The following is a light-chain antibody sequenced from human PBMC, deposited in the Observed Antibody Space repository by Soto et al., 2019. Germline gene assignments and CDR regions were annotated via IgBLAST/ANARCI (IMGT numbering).Light chain of an antibody. V-gene: IGLV1-44*01. CDR1: SSNIGINT. Sequence: QSALTQPPSASGTPGQRVTISCSGSSSNIGINTVNWYQQVPGTAPKLLIYTDNQRPSGVPDRFSGYKSGTSASLAISGLQSEDEADYYCAAWDDSMNGLYVFGTGTKVTVL. CDR3: AAWDDSMNGLYV. J-gene: IGLJ1*01. CDR2: TDN.